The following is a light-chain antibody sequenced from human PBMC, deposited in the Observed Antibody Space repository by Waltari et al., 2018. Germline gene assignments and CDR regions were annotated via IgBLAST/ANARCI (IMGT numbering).Light chain of an antibody. Sequence: QSVLTQLPSASGTPGQGVTISCSGSSSNIGDNYVYWYQQFPGTSPKLLIHRNNQRPSGGPDRFSGSKYGTSAFLVSSGLRSEDEDDYHCATWDDSLSGWVFGGGTQVTVL. J-gene: IGLJ3*02. CDR3: ATWDDSLSGWV. CDR1: SSNIGDNY. V-gene: IGLV1-47*01. CDR2: RNN.